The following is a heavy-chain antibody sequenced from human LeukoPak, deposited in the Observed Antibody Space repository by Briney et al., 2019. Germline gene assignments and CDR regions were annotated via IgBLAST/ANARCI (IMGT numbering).Heavy chain of an antibody. CDR2: INPNSGGT. CDR3: ARSAVVGVDMDV. D-gene: IGHD2-15*01. CDR1: GYTFTGYY. V-gene: IGHV1-2*02. Sequence: ASVKVSCKASGYTFTGYYMHWVRQAPGQGLEWMGWINPNSGGTNYAQKFQGRVTMTRDTTISTAYMELSRMRSDDTAVYYCARSAVVGVDMDVWGKVTTVTISS. J-gene: IGHJ6*03.